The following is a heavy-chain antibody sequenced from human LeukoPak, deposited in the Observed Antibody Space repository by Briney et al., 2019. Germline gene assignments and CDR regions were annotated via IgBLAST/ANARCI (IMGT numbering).Heavy chain of an antibody. CDR1: GGSISSSSYY. D-gene: IGHD3-10*01. J-gene: IGHJ4*02. V-gene: IGHV4-39*01. CDR3: ARGDYGSGSYFHPFDY. CDR2: IYYSGST. Sequence: SETLSLTCTVSGGSISSSSYYWGWIRQPPGKGLEWIGSIYYSGSTYYNPSLKSRVTISVDTSKNQFSLKLSSVTAADTAVYYCARGDYGSGSYFHPFDYWGQGTLVTVSS.